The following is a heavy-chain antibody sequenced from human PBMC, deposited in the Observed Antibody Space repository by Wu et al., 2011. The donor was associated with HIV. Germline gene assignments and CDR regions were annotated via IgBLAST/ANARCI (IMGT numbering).Heavy chain of an antibody. Sequence: YAMSWVRPGVQEGGVEWVGFIRSKAYGGTTEYAASVKGRFTISRDDSKSIAYLQMNSLKTEDTAVYYCTRDRQTNEDYDILTHLDYWGQGTLVTVSS. J-gene: IGHJ4*02. D-gene: IGHD3-9*01. CDR1: YA. CDR3: TRDRQTNEDYDILTHLDY. CDR2: IRSKAYGGTT. V-gene: IGHV3-49*04.